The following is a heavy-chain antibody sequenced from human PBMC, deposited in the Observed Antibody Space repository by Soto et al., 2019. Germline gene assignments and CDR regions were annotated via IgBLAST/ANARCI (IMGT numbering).Heavy chain of an antibody. CDR2: IWYDGSNK. V-gene: IGHV3-33*01. CDR1: GFTFSSYG. Sequence: PGGSLRLSCAASGFTFSSYGMHWVRQAPGKGLEWVAVIWYDGSNKYYADSVKGRFTISRDNSKNTLYLQMNSLRAEDTAVYYCARVMSFDFWSGYYRMQIDYLGQGNLVTVS. J-gene: IGHJ4*02. D-gene: IGHD3-3*01. CDR3: ARVMSFDFWSGYYRMQIDY.